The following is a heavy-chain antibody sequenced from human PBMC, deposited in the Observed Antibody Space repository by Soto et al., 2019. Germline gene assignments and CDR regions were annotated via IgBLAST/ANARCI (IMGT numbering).Heavy chain of an antibody. Sequence: GASVKVSCKASGGTFSSYAISWVRQAPGQGLEWMGGIIPIFGTANYAQKFQGRVTITADESTSTAYMELSSLRSEDTAVYYCARPNARDGYYGMDVWGQGTTVTVSS. CDR3: ARPNARDGYYGMDV. CDR1: GGTFSSYA. D-gene: IGHD6-6*01. CDR2: IIPIFGTA. J-gene: IGHJ6*02. V-gene: IGHV1-69*13.